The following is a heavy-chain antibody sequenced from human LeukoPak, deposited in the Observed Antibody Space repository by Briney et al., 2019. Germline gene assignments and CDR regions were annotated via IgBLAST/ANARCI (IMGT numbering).Heavy chain of an antibody. CDR3: ARDQYSSGWFDY. V-gene: IGHV3-30-3*01. J-gene: IGHJ4*02. CDR1: GFTFSSYA. Sequence: GRSLRLSCAASGFTFSSYAMHWVRQAPGKGLEGVAVISYDGSNKYYADSVKGRFTIPRDNSKNTLYLQMNSLRAEDTAVYYCARDQYSSGWFDYWGQGTLVTVSS. D-gene: IGHD6-19*01. CDR2: ISYDGSNK.